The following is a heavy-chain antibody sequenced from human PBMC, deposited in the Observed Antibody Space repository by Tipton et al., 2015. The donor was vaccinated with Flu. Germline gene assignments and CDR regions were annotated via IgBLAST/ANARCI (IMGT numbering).Heavy chain of an antibody. J-gene: IGHJ4*02. D-gene: IGHD1-14*01. CDR2: IYDSGKT. Sequence: TLSLTCAVSGGSIAGSAFSRSWIRQPPGKGLEWIGNIYDSGKTYYNPSLKSRVTMSFDTSKNQFSLRLSSVTAADTAVYYCARGVNHAFDLWGQGALVTVS. CDR3: ARGVNHAFDL. V-gene: IGHV4-30-2*01. CDR1: GGSIAGSAFS.